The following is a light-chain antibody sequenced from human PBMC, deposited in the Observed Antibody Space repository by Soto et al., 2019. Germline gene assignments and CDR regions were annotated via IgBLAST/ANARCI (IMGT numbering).Light chain of an antibody. CDR1: QSVLYSSNNKNY. V-gene: IGKV4-1*01. J-gene: IGKJ2*01. CDR2: WAS. Sequence: DIVMTQSPDSLAVSLGERATINCRSSQSVLYSSNNKNYLAWYQQKPGQPPKLLIYWASTRESGVSDRFSGSGSGTDFTLTISSLQAEDVAVYYCQQYYSTPYTFGQGTKLETK. CDR3: QQYYSTPYT.